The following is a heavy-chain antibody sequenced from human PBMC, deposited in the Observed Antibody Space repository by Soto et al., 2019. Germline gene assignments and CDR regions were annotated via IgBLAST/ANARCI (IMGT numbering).Heavy chain of an antibody. CDR2: IYYSGST. D-gene: IGHD3-22*01. J-gene: IGHJ4*02. CDR3: ARLTYYYDSSGYYFLDY. V-gene: IGHV4-59*01. CDR1: GGSSSSYD. Sequence: PSQTLSLTSTVSGGSSSSYDWSWIRQPPGKGLEWIGYIYYSGSTNYNPSLKSRVTISVDTSKNQFSLKLSSVTAADTAVYYCARLTYYYDSSGYYFLDYWGQGTLVTVSS.